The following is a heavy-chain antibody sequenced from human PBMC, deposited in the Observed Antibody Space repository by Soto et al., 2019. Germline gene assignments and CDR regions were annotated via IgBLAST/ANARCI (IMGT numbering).Heavy chain of an antibody. CDR2: INQSGSS. Sequence: SETLSLTCSVDGGSFSTYFWTWVRQPPGKGLEWIGEINQSGSSSYNPSLESRVSISVDTSKNQFSLKLSSVTAADTAVYYCARGPPATKLWRNAFDIWGQGTMVTVSS. CDR1: GGSFSTYF. V-gene: IGHV4-34*01. J-gene: IGHJ3*02. D-gene: IGHD3-10*01. CDR3: ARGPPATKLWRNAFDI.